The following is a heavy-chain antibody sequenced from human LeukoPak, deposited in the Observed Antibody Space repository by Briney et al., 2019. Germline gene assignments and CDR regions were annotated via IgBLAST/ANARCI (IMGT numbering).Heavy chain of an antibody. Sequence: GVLRLSCAASGFTFSNAWMSWVRQAPGKGLEWVGRIKSKTDGGTTDYAAPVKGRFTISRDDSKNTLYLQMNSLKTEDTAVYYCARDGQGILYGMDVWGQGTTVTVSS. CDR2: IKSKTDGGTT. D-gene: IGHD2/OR15-2a*01. CDR3: ARDGQGILYGMDV. CDR1: GFTFSNAW. J-gene: IGHJ6*02. V-gene: IGHV3-15*01.